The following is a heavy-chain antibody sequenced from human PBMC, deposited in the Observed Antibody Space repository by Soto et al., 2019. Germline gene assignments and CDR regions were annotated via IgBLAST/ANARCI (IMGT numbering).Heavy chain of an antibody. Sequence: ASVKVSCKASRYTFTSYDINWVRQATGQGLEWMGWMNPNSGNTGYAQKFQGRVTMTRNTSISTAYMELSSLRSEDTAVYYCARDMGVWFGDQRQKQALEYWGQGTLVTVSS. CDR1: RYTFTSYD. J-gene: IGHJ4*02. D-gene: IGHD3-10*01. CDR2: MNPNSGNT. CDR3: ARDMGVWFGDQRQKQALEY. V-gene: IGHV1-8*01.